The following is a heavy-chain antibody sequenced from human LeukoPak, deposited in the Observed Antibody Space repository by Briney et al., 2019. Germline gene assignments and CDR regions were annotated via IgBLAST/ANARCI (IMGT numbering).Heavy chain of an antibody. CDR2: INHSGST. D-gene: IGHD5-12*01. CDR3: ARLYSGYDSPSYYFDY. Sequence: KPSETLSLTCAVYGGSFSGYYWIWIRQPPGKGLEWIGEINHSGSTNYNPSLKSRVTISVDTSKNQSSLKLSSVTAADTAVYYCARLYSGYDSPSYYFDYWGQGTLVTVSS. V-gene: IGHV4-34*01. J-gene: IGHJ4*02. CDR1: GGSFSGYY.